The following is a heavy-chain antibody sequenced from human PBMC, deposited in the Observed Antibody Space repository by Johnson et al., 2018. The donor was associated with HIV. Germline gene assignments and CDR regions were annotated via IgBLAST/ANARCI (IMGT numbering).Heavy chain of an antibody. Sequence: QVQLVESGGGVVQPGRSLRLSCAASGFTFSSYGMHWVRQAPGKGLEWVAVISYDGSNKYYADSVKGRFTISRDNSKNTLYLQMNSLRTEYTAVFYCAKLIPSYDLPPDAFDFWGKGTMVTVSS. J-gene: IGHJ3*01. V-gene: IGHV3-30*18. CDR2: ISYDGSNK. CDR1: GFTFSSYG. D-gene: IGHD5-18*01. CDR3: AKLIPSYDLPPDAFDF.